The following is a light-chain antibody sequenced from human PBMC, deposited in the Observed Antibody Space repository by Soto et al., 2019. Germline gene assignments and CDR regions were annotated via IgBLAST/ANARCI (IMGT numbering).Light chain of an antibody. CDR1: HSISTW. J-gene: IGKJ1*01. CDR2: AAS. Sequence: DIQMTQSPSTLSASVGDRVTITCRASHSISTWLAWYQQKPGKAPKLLIYAASSLQSGVPSRFSGSGSVTEFTLTISSLQPDDLATYYCQHYNSYSEAFGQGTKVDIK. V-gene: IGKV1-5*01. CDR3: QHYNSYSEA.